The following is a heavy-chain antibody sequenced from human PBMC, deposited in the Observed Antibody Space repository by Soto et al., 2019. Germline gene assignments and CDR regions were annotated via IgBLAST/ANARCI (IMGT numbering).Heavy chain of an antibody. CDR2: IYYSGST. Sequence: SETLSLTCTVSGVSISNYFWSWIRQPPGKGLEWIGYIYYSGSTNYNPSLKSRVTILVDTSKNQFSLKLNSVTAADTAVYYCARPLMMYSGSYAFDIWGQGTMVTVSS. CDR1: GVSISNYF. J-gene: IGHJ3*02. V-gene: IGHV4-59*01. CDR3: ARPLMMYSGSYAFDI. D-gene: IGHD2-8*01.